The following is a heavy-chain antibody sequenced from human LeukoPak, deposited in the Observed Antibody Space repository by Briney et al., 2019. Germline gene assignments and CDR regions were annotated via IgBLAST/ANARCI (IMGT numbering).Heavy chain of an antibody. J-gene: IGHJ5*02. CDR2: INPNSGGT. CDR1: GYTFTGYY. D-gene: IGHD3-22*01. Sequence: ASVKVSCKASGYTFTGYYMHWVRQAPGQGLEWMGWINPNSGGTNYAQKFQGRVTMTRDTSISTAYMELSRLRFDDTAVYYCARGYYYDSSGYYYPNWFDPWGQGTLVTVSS. V-gene: IGHV1-2*02. CDR3: ARGYYYDSSGYYYPNWFDP.